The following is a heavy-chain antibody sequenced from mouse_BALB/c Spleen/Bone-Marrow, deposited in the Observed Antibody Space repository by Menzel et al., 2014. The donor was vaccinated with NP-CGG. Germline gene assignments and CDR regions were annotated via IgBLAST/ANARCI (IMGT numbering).Heavy chain of an antibody. CDR3: ASYGYGYYFDY. J-gene: IGHJ2*01. CDR2: IDPANGNT. Sequence: EVQLQQSGAELVKPGASVKLSCTASGFNIKDTYMHWVKQRPEQGLEWIGRIDPANGNTKYDPKFQGKATITADTSSNTAYLQLSSLRSEAAAVYYCASYGYGYYFDYWGQGTTLTVSS. V-gene: IGHV14-3*02. D-gene: IGHD2-2*01. CDR1: GFNIKDTY.